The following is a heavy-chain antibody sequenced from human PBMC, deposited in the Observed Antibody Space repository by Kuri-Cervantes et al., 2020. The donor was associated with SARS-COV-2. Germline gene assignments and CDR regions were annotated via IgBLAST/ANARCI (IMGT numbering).Heavy chain of an antibody. CDR3: TRLDYAMDV. D-gene: IGHD6-6*01. V-gene: IGHV3-73*01. CDR2: IRSKANNFAT. J-gene: IGHJ6*02. CDR1: GFTFSGSA. Sequence: GESLKISCAASGFTFSGSAMHWVRQASGKGLEWVGRIRSKANNFATAYTASAEGRFTISRDDSKNTAYLQMNSLKTEDTAVYYCTRLDYAMDVWGQGTTVTVSS.